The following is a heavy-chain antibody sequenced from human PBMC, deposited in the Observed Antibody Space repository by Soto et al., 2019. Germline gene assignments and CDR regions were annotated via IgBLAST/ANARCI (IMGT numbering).Heavy chain of an antibody. Sequence: VQLVESGGGVVQPGRSLRLSCAASGFTFSNYEMNWVRQAPGKGLEWVSYISSSGSTIYYADSVKGRFTISRDNAKNSLYLQMDSLRAEDTAIYYCARYLPTYYYGSGSYYPSRPFDYWGQGTLVTVSS. J-gene: IGHJ4*02. CDR3: ARYLPTYYYGSGSYYPSRPFDY. CDR2: ISSSGSTI. D-gene: IGHD3-10*01. CDR1: GFTFSNYE. V-gene: IGHV3-48*03.